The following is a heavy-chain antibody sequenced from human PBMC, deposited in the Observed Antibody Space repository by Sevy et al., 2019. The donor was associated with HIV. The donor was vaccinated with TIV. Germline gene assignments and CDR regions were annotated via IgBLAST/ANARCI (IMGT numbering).Heavy chain of an antibody. D-gene: IGHD5-18*01. Sequence: ASVKVSCKASGGTFSSYAISWVRQAPGQGLEWMGGIIPIFGTANYAQKFQGRVTITADESTSTAYMELGSLGSEDTAVYYCAGGEGYSYGSAFDIWGQGTMVTVSS. CDR2: IIPIFGTA. V-gene: IGHV1-69*13. CDR3: AGGEGYSYGSAFDI. CDR1: GGTFSSYA. J-gene: IGHJ3*02.